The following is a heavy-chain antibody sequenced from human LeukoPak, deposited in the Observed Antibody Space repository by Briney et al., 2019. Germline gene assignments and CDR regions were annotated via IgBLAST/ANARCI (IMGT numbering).Heavy chain of an antibody. CDR3: ARPYCSSTSCLIGDAFDI. Sequence: GRSLRLSCAASGFTFSSYSMHWVRQAPGKGLEWVAVIWYDGSNKYYADSVKGRFTISRDNSKNTLYLQMNSLRAEDTAVYYCARPYCSSTSCLIGDAFDIWGQGTMVTVSS. V-gene: IGHV3-33*01. CDR2: IWYDGSNK. CDR1: GFTFSSYS. D-gene: IGHD2-2*01. J-gene: IGHJ3*02.